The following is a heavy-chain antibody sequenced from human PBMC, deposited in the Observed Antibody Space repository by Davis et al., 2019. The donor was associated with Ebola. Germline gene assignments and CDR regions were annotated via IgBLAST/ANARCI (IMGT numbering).Heavy chain of an antibody. CDR3: ARDVSEALAY. CDR2: INPISGGT. J-gene: IGHJ4*02. V-gene: IGHV1-2*02. Sequence: ASVKVSCKASGYTFTSYGISWVRQAPGQGLEWMGWINPISGGTNLAQRFQGRVTMSRDTSISTAYMELTRLTFDDTAVYYCARDVSEALAYWGQGTLVTVSS. CDR1: GYTFTSYG.